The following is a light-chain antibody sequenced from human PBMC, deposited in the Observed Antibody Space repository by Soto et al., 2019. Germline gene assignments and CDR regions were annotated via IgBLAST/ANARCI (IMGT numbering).Light chain of an antibody. CDR1: SGYSNYK. J-gene: IGLJ2*01. CDR2: VGTGGIVG. CDR3: GADHGSGSNFVV. Sequence: QPVLTQPPSASASLGASVTLTCTLSSGYSNYKVDWYQQRPGKGPRFVMRVGTGGIVGSKGDGIPDRFSVLGSGLNRYLTIKNIQEEDESDYHCGADHGSGSNFVVFGGGTNVTVL. V-gene: IGLV9-49*01.